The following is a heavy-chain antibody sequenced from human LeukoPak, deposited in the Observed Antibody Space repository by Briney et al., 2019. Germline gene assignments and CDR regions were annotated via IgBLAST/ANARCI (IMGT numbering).Heavy chain of an antibody. CDR1: GYTFTNYY. J-gene: IGHJ4*02. CDR3: ARDRSSSGWLYFDY. CDR2: IDLSDGRP. V-gene: IGHV1-46*01. Sequence: ASVKVSCKASGYTFTNYYIHWVRQAPGQGREWMGMIDLSDGRPTYGQNFQGSVTMTKDTSTSTVYMELSSLRSEDTAVYYCARDRSSSGWLYFDYWGQGTLVTVSS. D-gene: IGHD6-19*01.